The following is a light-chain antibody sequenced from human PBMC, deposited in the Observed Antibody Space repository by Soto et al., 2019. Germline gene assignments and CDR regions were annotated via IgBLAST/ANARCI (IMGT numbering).Light chain of an antibody. CDR2: GAS. CDR1: QTVSRYY. Sequence: VLTQSPATLSLSPGGRAILSCRASQTVSRYYVSWYQKKHGQPPRLLIYGASTRATGVPDRFSGSGSGADFTLTISSLQPEDFGVYYCQQALTFGGGTTV. V-gene: IGKV3D-7*01. CDR3: QQALT. J-gene: IGKJ4*01.